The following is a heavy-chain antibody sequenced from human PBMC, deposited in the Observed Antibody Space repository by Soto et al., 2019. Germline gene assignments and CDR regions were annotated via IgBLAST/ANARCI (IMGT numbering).Heavy chain of an antibody. D-gene: IGHD3-22*01. CDR1: GGTFSSYA. V-gene: IGHV1-69*12. CDR2: IIPIFGTA. CDR3: ARMALEGDYYDSSGSPAY. Sequence: QVQLVQSGAEVKKPGSSVKVSCKASGGTFSSYAISWVRQAPGQGLEWMGGIIPIFGTANYAQKFQGRVTITADESTSTAYMELSSLRSEDTAVYYCARMALEGDYYDSSGSPAYWGQGTLVTVSS. J-gene: IGHJ4*02.